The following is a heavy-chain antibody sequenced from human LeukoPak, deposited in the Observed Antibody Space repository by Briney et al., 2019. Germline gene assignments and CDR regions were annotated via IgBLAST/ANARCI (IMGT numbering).Heavy chain of an antibody. D-gene: IGHD6-13*01. CDR2: MNPNSGNT. CDR1: GYTFTSYD. Sequence: ASVKVSCKASGYTFTSYDINWVRQATGQGLEWMGWMNPNSGNTGYAQKFQGRVTITRNTSISTAYMELSSLRSEDTAVYYCARVRIAAAGSPDAFDIWGQGTMVTVSS. CDR3: ARVRIAAAGSPDAFDI. V-gene: IGHV1-8*03. J-gene: IGHJ3*02.